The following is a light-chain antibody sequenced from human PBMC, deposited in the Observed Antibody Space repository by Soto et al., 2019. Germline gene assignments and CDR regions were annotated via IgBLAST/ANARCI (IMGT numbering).Light chain of an antibody. J-gene: IGLJ1*01. V-gene: IGLV1-40*01. Sequence: QSVLTQPPSVSGAPGQRVTISCTGSSSNIGAGYDVHWYQQLPGTAPKLLIYGNSNRPSGVPDRFSGSKSGTSASLAITGLQAEDEDDYYCQSYDSCVSGSRVFGTGTKVTVL. CDR3: QSYDSCVSGSRV. CDR1: SSNIGAGYD. CDR2: GNS.